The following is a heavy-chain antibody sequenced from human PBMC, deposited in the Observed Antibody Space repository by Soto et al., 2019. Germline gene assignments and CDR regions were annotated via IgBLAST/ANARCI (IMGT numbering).Heavy chain of an antibody. CDR1: GFTFSSYA. CDR3: AKAEHIVVVITRLYYGMDV. J-gene: IGHJ6*02. V-gene: IGHV3-23*01. D-gene: IGHD3-22*01. CDR2: ISGSGGST. Sequence: LRLSCAASGFTFSSYAMSWVRQAPGKGLEWVSAISGSGGSTYYADSVKGRFTISRDNSKNTLYLQMNSLRAEDTAVYYCAKAEHIVVVITRLYYGMDVWGQGTTVTVSS.